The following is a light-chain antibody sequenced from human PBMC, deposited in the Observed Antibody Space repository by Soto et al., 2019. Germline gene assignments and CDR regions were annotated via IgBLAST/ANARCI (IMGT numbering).Light chain of an antibody. CDR3: QEYNSYPPWT. CDR2: DAS. V-gene: IGKV1-5*01. J-gene: IGKJ1*01. CDR1: QSISSW. Sequence: DIQMTQSPSTLSASVGDRVTITCRASQSISSWLAWYQQKSGKAPKLLIYDASSLESGVPSRFSGSGSGTELTLTISSLQPDDFATYYCQEYNSYPPWTFGQGTKVEIK.